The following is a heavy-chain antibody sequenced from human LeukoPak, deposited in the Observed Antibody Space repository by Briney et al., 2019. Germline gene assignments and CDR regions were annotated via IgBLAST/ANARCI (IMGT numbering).Heavy chain of an antibody. CDR2: IYTSGST. J-gene: IGHJ5*02. CDR3: ARGRIRFVFGSRYWFDP. CDR1: GVSISSYY. Sequence: PSETLSLTCTVSGVSISSYYWSWIRQPAGKGLEWIGRIYTSGSTNYNPSLKSPVTMSVDTSKNQFSLKLSSVTAADTAVYYCARGRIRFVFGSRYWFDPWGQGTLVTVSS. V-gene: IGHV4-4*07. D-gene: IGHD3-10*02.